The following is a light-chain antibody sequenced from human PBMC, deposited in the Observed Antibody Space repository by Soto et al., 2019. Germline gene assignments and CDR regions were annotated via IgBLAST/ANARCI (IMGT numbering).Light chain of an antibody. CDR3: CSYAGSYTHV. Sequence: SVLTQPRSVSGSPGQSVTFSCPGTSSVVGAYIYVSWYQQHPGKAPKLIIYDVIKRPSGVPDRFSGSKSGNTASLTISGLQAEDEADYYCCSYAGSYTHVFGTGTKVTVL. CDR1: SSVVGAYIY. V-gene: IGLV2-11*01. J-gene: IGLJ1*01. CDR2: DVI.